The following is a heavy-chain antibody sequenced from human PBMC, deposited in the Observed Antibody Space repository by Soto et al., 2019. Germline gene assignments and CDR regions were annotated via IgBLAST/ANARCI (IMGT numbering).Heavy chain of an antibody. CDR1: GFTFSSYG. CDR2: ISYDGSNK. Sequence: PGGSLRLSCAASGFTFSSYGMHWVRQAPGKGLEWVAVISYDGSNKYYADSVKGRFTISRDNSKNTLYLQMNSLRAEDTAVYYCAKDRVVVTAIPSYYFDYWGQGTLVTVSS. CDR3: AKDRVVVTAIPSYYFDY. V-gene: IGHV3-30*18. D-gene: IGHD2-21*02. J-gene: IGHJ4*02.